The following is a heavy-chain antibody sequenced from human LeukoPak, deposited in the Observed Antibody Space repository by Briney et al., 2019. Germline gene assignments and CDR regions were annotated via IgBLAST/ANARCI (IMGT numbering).Heavy chain of an antibody. J-gene: IGHJ5*02. CDR3: TRDPHGYWWFDP. V-gene: IGHV3-74*03. CDR1: GFTFSNYW. CDR2: INSDGSST. D-gene: IGHD5-18*01. Sequence: GGSLRLSCVASGFTFSNYWMHWVRQDPGKGLVWVSRINSDGSSTTYADSVKGRFTISRDNAKNTLYLQMNSPRAEDTAVYYCTRDPHGYWWFDPWGQGTLVTVSS.